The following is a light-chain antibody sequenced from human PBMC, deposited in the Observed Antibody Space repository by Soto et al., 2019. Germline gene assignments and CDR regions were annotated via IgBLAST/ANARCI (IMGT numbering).Light chain of an antibody. J-gene: IGKJ3*01. CDR1: QSISNY. V-gene: IGKV3-11*01. CDR2: DTL. Sequence: EIVLTQSPATLSLSPGDRATLSCRASQSISNYIAWYKQKPGQAPRLLIYDTLSKATSVPARFSGSGSGTDFTLTISSLEPEDVAVYFCQQRNTWPFTFGPGTKLDSK. CDR3: QQRNTWPFT.